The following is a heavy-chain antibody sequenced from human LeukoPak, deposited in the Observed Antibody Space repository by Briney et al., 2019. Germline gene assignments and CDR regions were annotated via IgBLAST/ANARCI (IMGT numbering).Heavy chain of an antibody. CDR1: GGSISSSSYY. CDR2: FLYSGTT. CDR3: ARHYDSSAYYYL. J-gene: IGHJ5*02. Sequence: SETLSLTCTVSGGSISSSSYYWGWIRQSPGKGLEWIGSFLYSGTTYYNPSLETRVTISVDTSKNQLSLKLTSVTAADTAVYYCARHYDSSAYYYLWGQGTLVTVSS. D-gene: IGHD3-22*01. V-gene: IGHV4-39*01.